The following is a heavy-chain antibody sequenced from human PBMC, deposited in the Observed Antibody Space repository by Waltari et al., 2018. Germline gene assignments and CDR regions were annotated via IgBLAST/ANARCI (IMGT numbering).Heavy chain of an antibody. CDR2: INHSGST. CDR3: ARGQWLRTNWFEP. D-gene: IGHD5-12*01. CDR1: GGSFSGYY. Sequence: QVQLQQWGAGLLKPSETLSLTCTVYGGSFSGYYWSWIRQSPGKGLEWIGEINHSGSTNYNPSMKSRVTISVDTSKNQFSLKLTSVAAADTAVYYCARGQWLRTNWFEPWGQGTLVTVSS. V-gene: IGHV4-34*01. J-gene: IGHJ5*02.